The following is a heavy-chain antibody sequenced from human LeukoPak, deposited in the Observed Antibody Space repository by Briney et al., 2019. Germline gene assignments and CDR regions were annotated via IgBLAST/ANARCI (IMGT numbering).Heavy chain of an antibody. CDR3: ARDAITMVRGVISP. CDR1: GFTFSSYS. D-gene: IGHD3-10*01. CDR2: ISSSSSYI. V-gene: IGHV3-21*01. Sequence: GGSLRLSCAASGFTFSSYSMNWVRQAPGKVLEWVSSISSSSSYIYYADSVNGRFTISRDNAKNSLSLQMNSLRAEDTAVYYCARDAITMVRGVISPWGQGTLVTVSS. J-gene: IGHJ5*02.